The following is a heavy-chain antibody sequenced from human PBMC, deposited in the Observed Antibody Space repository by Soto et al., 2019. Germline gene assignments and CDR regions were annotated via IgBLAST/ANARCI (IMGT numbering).Heavy chain of an antibody. CDR3: ARPDDGAVYFDY. CDR2: IYPGDSDT. CDR1: VYIFTSYW. Sequence: GESLKISCKCSVYIFTSYWIGGVRQMPGKGLEWMGTIYPGDSDTRYSPSFEGQVTISADKSITTAYLQWSSLKASDTATYYCARPDDGAVYFDYWGQGTLVTVSS. V-gene: IGHV5-51*01. J-gene: IGHJ4*02. D-gene: IGHD4-17*01.